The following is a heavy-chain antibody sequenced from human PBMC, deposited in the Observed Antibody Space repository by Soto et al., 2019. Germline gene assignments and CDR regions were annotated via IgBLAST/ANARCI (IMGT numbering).Heavy chain of an antibody. V-gene: IGHV3-21*01. Sequence: EVQLVESGGGLVKPGGSLRLSCAASGFTFSSYSMNWVRQAPGKGLEWVSSISSSSSYIYYADSVKGRFTISRDNPKNSLYMQMNSLRGEDTAVYYCARASMKIVVVTAADHLGPGTLVTVSS. J-gene: IGHJ4*02. CDR1: GFTFSSYS. CDR2: ISSSSSYI. CDR3: ARASMKIVVVTAADH. D-gene: IGHD2-21*02.